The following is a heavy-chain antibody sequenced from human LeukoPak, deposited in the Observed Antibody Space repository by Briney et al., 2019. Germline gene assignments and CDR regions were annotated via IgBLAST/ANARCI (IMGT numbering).Heavy chain of an antibody. J-gene: IGHJ5*02. V-gene: IGHV3-53*01. CDR2: IYSGGST. CDR1: GFTVSSNY. CDR3: ARETSYYYDSSGYYP. Sequence: GGSLRPSCAASGFTVSSNYMSWVRQAPGKGLEWVSVIYSGGSTYYADSVKGRFTISRDNSKNTLYLQMNSLRAEDTAVYYCARETSYYYDSSGYYPWGQGTLVTVSS. D-gene: IGHD3-22*01.